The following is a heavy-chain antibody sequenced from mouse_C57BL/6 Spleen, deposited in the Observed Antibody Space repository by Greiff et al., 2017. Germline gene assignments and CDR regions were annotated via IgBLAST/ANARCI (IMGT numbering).Heavy chain of an antibody. D-gene: IGHD1-1*01. CDR2: INYDGSST. J-gene: IGHJ1*03. CDR1: GFTFSDYY. Sequence: EVKLEESEGGLVQPGSSMKLSCTASGFTFSDYYMAWVRQVPEKGLEWVANINYDGSSTYYLDSLKSRFIISRDNAKNILYLQMSSLKSEDTATYYCARGDYGSSRYWYFDVWGTGTTVTVSS. CDR3: ARGDYGSSRYWYFDV. V-gene: IGHV5-16*01.